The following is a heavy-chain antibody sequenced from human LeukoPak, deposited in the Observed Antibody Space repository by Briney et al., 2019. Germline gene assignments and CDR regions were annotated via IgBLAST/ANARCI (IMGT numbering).Heavy chain of an antibody. J-gene: IGHJ4*02. CDR2: IYYSGST. Sequence: SETLSLTCTVSGGSISSYYLSWIRQPPGKGLEWIGYIYYSGSTNYNPSLKSRVTISVDTSKNQFSLKLSSVTAADTAVYYCARVARYSIFDYWGQGTLVTVSS. CDR1: GGSISSYY. CDR3: ARVARYSIFDY. V-gene: IGHV4-59*01. D-gene: IGHD4-11*01.